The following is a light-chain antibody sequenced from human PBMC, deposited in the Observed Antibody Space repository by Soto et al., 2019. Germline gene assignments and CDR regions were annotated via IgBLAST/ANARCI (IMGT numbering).Light chain of an antibody. CDR1: QRVNSNY. CDR2: GAS. J-gene: IGKJ3*01. Sequence: VLTQSPGTLSLSPGERATLSCRASQRVNSNYFAWYQQKPGQAPRLLVFGASTRATGIPYRFSGSGSGTDFILTISRVEPEDFAVYYCQQYTASSGIFTFGPGNKVDTK. V-gene: IGKV3-20*01. CDR3: QQYTASSGIFT.